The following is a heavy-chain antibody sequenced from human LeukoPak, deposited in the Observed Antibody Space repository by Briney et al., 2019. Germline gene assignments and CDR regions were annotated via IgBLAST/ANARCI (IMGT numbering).Heavy chain of an antibody. CDR1: GFTVITND. CDR2: LYSDGNT. Sequence: GGSLRLSCAASGFTVITNDVTWVRQAPGKGLEWGSVLYSDGNTKYADSVQGRFTISRDNTKNTLYLEMNSLSPDDTAVYYCARGVEPLAANTLAYWGQGTLVTVSS. J-gene: IGHJ4*02. V-gene: IGHV3-53*01. D-gene: IGHD1-14*01. CDR3: ARGVEPLAANTLAY.